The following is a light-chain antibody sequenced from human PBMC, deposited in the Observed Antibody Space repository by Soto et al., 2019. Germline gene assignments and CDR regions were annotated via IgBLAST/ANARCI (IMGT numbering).Light chain of an antibody. Sequence: DIQMTQSPSSLSASVGDRVTITCRASQGTRNYLAWFQQIPGKAPKPLIYAASTLQSGVPSKFSGSGSGTDFTLTISSLQPEDFATYYCQQYDSYPLTFGGGTKVDIK. CDR2: AAS. J-gene: IGKJ4*01. CDR3: QQYDSYPLT. CDR1: QGTRNY. V-gene: IGKV1-16*02.